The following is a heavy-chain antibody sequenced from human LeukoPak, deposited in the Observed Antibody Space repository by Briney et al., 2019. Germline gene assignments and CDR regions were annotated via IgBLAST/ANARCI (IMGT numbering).Heavy chain of an antibody. CDR2: IYHSGST. CDR3: ARYSGYDSHTFDY. V-gene: IGHV4-38-2*02. CDR1: GYSISSGYY. D-gene: IGHD5-12*01. J-gene: IGHJ4*02. Sequence: SETLSLTCTVSGYSISSGYYWGWIRRPPGKGLEWIGSIYHSGSTYYNPSLKSRVTISVDTSKNQFSLKLSSVTAADTAVYYCARYSGYDSHTFDYWGQGTLVTVSS.